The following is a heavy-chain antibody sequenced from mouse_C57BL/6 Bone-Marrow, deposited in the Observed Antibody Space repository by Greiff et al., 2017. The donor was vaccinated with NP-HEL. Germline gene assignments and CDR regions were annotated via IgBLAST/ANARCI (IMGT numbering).Heavy chain of an antibody. J-gene: IGHJ2*01. CDR3: ASFRATRYYFDD. V-gene: IGHV1-7*01. CDR1: GYTFTSYW. CDR2: INPSSGYT. Sequence: VMLVESGAELAKPGASVKLSCKASGYTFTSYWMHWVKQRPGQGLEWIGYINPSSGYTKYNQKFKDKATLTADKSSSTAYMQLSSLTYEDSAVYYCASFRATRYYFDDWGQGTTLTVSS. D-gene: IGHD1-1*01.